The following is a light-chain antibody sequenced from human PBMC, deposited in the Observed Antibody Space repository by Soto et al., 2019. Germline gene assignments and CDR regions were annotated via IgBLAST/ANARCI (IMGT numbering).Light chain of an antibody. V-gene: IGLV2-14*01. Sequence: LDRPASVSGYPGESCTISCTGTSSDVGGYNYVSWYQQQSGKAPKLMIHEVSNRPSGVYNRFSGSKSGNTASLNISGLQAEDEADYYCSSYTSSRAYVFGIGTKVTVL. CDR2: EVS. CDR1: SSDVGGYNY. CDR3: SSYTSSRAYV. J-gene: IGLJ1*01.